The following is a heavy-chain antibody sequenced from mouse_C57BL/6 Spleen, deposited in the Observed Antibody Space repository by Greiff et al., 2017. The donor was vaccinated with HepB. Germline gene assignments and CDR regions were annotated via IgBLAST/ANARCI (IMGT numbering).Heavy chain of an antibody. J-gene: IGHJ1*03. CDR3: AREGYDYDPWYFDV. V-gene: IGHV1-80*01. CDR2: IYPGDGDT. Sequence: QVQLQQSGAELVKPGASVKISCKASGYAFSSYWMNWVKQRPGKGLEWIGQIYPGDGDTNYNGKFKGKATLTADKSSSTAYMQISSLTSEDSAVYFCAREGYDYDPWYFDVWGTGTTVTVSS. CDR1: GYAFSSYW. D-gene: IGHD2-4*01.